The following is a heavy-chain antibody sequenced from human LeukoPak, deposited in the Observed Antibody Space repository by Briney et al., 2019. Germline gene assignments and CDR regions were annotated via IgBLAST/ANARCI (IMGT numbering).Heavy chain of an antibody. CDR3: ARDRNYDILTGFLYGMDV. Sequence: PGGSLRLSCAASGFTFSSYAMHWVRQAPGKGLEWVAVISYDGSNKYYADSVKGRFTISRDNSKNTLYLQMNSLRAEGTAVYYCARDRNYDILTGFLYGMDVWGQGTTVTVSS. CDR1: GFTFSSYA. J-gene: IGHJ6*02. V-gene: IGHV3-30-3*01. CDR2: ISYDGSNK. D-gene: IGHD3-9*01.